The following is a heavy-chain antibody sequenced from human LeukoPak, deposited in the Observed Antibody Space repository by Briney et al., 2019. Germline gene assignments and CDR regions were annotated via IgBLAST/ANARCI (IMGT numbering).Heavy chain of an antibody. D-gene: IGHD3-10*01. J-gene: IGHJ5*02. Sequence: PGGSLRLSCAASGFTFSIYELNWVRQAPGKGLEWVSYISSSSSTIYYADSVKGRFTISRDNAKNSLYLQMNSLRDEDTAVYYCARDSSGSYRKNWFDPWGQGTLVTVSS. V-gene: IGHV3-48*02. CDR3: ARDSSGSYRKNWFDP. CDR1: GFTFSIYE. CDR2: ISSSSSTI.